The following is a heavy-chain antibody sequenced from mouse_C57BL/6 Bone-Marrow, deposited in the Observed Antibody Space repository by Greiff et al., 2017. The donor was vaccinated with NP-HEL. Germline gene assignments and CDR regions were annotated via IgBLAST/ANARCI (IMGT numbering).Heavy chain of an antibody. J-gene: IGHJ3*01. CDR1: GFTFSSYA. CDR3: AITTVVATPY. V-gene: IGHV5-4*03. CDR2: ISDGGSYT. Sequence: EVMLVESGGGLVKPGGSLKLSCAASGFTFSSYAMSWVRQTPEKRLEWVATISDGGSYTYYPDNVKGRFTISRDNAKNNLYLQMSHLKSEDTAMYYCAITTVVATPYWGQGTLVTVSA. D-gene: IGHD1-1*01.